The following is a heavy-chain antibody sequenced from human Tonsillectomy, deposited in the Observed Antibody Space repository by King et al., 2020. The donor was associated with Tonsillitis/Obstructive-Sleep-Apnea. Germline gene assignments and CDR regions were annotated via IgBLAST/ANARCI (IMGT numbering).Heavy chain of an antibody. CDR2: INHSGST. J-gene: IGHJ6*03. Sequence: HVQLQQWGAGLLKPSETLSLTCAVYGGSFSGYYWSWIRQPPGKGLAWIGEINHSGSTNYNPSLKSRVIMSVDTSKNQFSLKLSSVTVADTAVYYCARGLRDDNTIFGENPYYYYYMDVWGKGTTVTVSS. CDR3: ARGLRDDNTIFGENPYYYYYMDV. D-gene: IGHD3-3*01. CDR1: GGSFSGYY. V-gene: IGHV4-34*01.